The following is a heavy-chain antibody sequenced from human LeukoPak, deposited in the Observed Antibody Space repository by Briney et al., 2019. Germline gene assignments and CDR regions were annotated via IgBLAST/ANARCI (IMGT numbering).Heavy chain of an antibody. D-gene: IGHD6-13*01. CDR3: ARIGAGSSRDY. V-gene: IGHV3-69-1*01. J-gene: IGHJ4*02. CDR2: IVGSSIT. Sequence: GGSLRLSCAASGFTFSNFAMTWVRQAPGKGLEWVSSIVGSSITYYADSLKGRFTISRDNAKNSLYLQTNSLRSEDTAVYYCARIGAGSSRDYWGQGTLVTVSS. CDR1: GFTFSNFA.